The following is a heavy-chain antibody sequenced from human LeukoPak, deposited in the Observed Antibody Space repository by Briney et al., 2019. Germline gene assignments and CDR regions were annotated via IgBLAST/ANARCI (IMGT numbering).Heavy chain of an antibody. D-gene: IGHD3-10*01. Sequence: PSETLSLTCTVSGGSISSYYWSWIRQPPGKGLEWIGYIYYSGSTNYNPSLKSRVTISIDTSKSQFSLNLSSVTAADTAVYFCARGSRTLGDWGQGALVTVSS. V-gene: IGHV4-59*01. CDR1: GGSISSYY. J-gene: IGHJ4*02. CDR3: ARGSRTLGD. CDR2: IYYSGST.